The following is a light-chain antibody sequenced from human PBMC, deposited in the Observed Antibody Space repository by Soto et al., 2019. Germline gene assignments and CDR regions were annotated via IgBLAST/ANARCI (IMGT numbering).Light chain of an antibody. J-gene: IGKJ1*01. CDR1: QSVLYSSNNKNY. CDR2: LGS. V-gene: IGKV2-28*01. Sequence: VVTQSPYSLSVSLGERATINCKSSQSVLYSSNNKNYLAWYLQKPGQSPQLLIYLGSNRASGVPDRFSGSGSGTDFTLKISRVEAEDVGVYYCMQPLQSWTFGQGTKVDI. CDR3: MQPLQSWT.